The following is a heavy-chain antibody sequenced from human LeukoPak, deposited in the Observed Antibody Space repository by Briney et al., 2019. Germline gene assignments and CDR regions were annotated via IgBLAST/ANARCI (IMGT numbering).Heavy chain of an antibody. J-gene: IGHJ4*02. CDR1: GFTFSSYA. CDR3: CRDYYDSSGSDY. Sequence: GGSLRLSCAASGFTFSSYAMSWVRQAPGKGLEWVSAINGSGGSTYYADSVKGRFTISRDNSKNTLYLQMNSLRAEDTAVYYCCRDYYDSSGSDYWGQGTLVTVSS. CDR2: INGSGGST. D-gene: IGHD3-22*01. V-gene: IGHV3-23*01.